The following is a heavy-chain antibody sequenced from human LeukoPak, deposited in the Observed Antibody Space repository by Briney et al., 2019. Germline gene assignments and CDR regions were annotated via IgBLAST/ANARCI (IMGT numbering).Heavy chain of an antibody. J-gene: IGHJ4*02. V-gene: IGHV3-73*01. CDR2: IRSKANSYAT. D-gene: IGHD3-16*01. CDR1: GFTFSGSA. Sequence: GGSLRLSWAAAGFTFSGSAMHCVRPASGKGRGWVGRIRSKANSYATAYAASVKGRFTISRDDSKNTAYLQLGSLKTEDTAVYYCTRAGDDYVWEDFDYWGQGILVTVSS. CDR3: TRAGDDYVWEDFDY.